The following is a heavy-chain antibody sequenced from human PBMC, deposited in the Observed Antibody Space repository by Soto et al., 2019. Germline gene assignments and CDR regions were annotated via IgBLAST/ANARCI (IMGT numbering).Heavy chain of an antibody. D-gene: IGHD3-22*01. CDR1: GGTFSSYA. CDR2: IIPIFGTA. V-gene: IGHV1-69*13. CDR3: ARAGFSGYYDSYYYYYGMDV. Sequence: SVKVSCKASGGTFSSYAISWVRQAPGQGXEWMGGIIPIFGTANYAQKFQGRVTVTADESTSTAYMELSSLRSEDTAVYYCARAGFSGYYDSYYYYYGMDVWGQGTTVTVSS. J-gene: IGHJ6*02.